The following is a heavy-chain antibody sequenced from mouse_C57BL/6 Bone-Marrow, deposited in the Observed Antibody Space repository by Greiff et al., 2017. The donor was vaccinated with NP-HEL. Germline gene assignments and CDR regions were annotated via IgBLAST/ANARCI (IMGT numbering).Heavy chain of an antibody. Sequence: EVKLMASGGGLVKPGGSLNLSCAASGFTFSDYGMHWVRQAPEKGLEWVAYISSGSSTIHYADTVKGRFTISRDNAKNTLFLQMTGLSSEDTAMYYCARRYRGLYYYAMDFWGQGTSVTVSS. V-gene: IGHV5-17*01. CDR3: ARRYRGLYYYAMDF. CDR2: ISSGSSTI. D-gene: IGHD2-12*01. J-gene: IGHJ4*01. CDR1: GFTFSDYG.